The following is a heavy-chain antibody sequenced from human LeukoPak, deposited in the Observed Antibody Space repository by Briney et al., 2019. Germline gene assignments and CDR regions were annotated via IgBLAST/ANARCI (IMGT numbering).Heavy chain of an antibody. V-gene: IGHV3-23*01. D-gene: IGHD1-7*01. J-gene: IGHJ3*02. CDR1: GFAFGSEA. Sequence: GGSLRLSCAVSGFAFGSEAMSWVRQSPARGLEWVASISPGGGTTYYADYVKGRFTTSRDNPKNTLFLQMNSLRAEDTAAYYCATEPRWELYSFDIWGQGTMVTVSS. CDR2: ISPGGGTT. CDR3: ATEPRWELYSFDI.